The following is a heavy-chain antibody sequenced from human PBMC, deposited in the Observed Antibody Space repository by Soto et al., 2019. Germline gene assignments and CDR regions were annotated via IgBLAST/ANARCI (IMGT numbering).Heavy chain of an antibody. V-gene: IGHV3-23*01. CDR3: AKGGGSSNWFDP. Sequence: GGSLRLSCAASGFTFSSYAMSWVRQAPGKGLEWVSAISGSGGSTYYADSVKGRFTISRDNSENTLYLQMNSLRAEDTAVYYCAKGGGSSNWFDPWGQGTLVTVSS. J-gene: IGHJ5*02. CDR2: ISGSGGST. CDR1: GFTFSSYA. D-gene: IGHD2-15*01.